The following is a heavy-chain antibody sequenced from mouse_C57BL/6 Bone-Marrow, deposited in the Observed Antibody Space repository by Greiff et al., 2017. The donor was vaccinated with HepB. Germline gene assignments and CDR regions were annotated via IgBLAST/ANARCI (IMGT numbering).Heavy chain of an antibody. V-gene: IGHV3-8*01. J-gene: IGHJ1*03. Sequence: EVQRVESGPGLAKPSQTLSLTCSVTGYSITSDYWDWIRKYPGKKLEYMGYISYSGSTYYNPSLKSRISITRDTSKNQYYLQLNSVTTEDTATYYFARLITTPHWYFDVWGTGTTVTVSS. CDR3: ARLITTPHWYFDV. CDR2: ISYSGST. CDR1: GYSITSDY. D-gene: IGHD1-1*01.